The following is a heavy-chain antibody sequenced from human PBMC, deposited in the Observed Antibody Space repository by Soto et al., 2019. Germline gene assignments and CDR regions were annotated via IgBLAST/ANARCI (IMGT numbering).Heavy chain of an antibody. J-gene: IGHJ4*02. D-gene: IGHD4-17*01. CDR1: GFTFSSYA. CDR2: ISYDGSNK. Sequence: QVQLVESGGGVVQPGRSLRLSCAASGFTFSSYAMHWVRQAPGKGLEWVAVISYDGSNKYYADSVKGRFTISRDNSKTTLYLQMNSLRAEDTAVYYCARDAPDYGDADPRGYFDYWGQGTLVTVSS. V-gene: IGHV3-30-3*01. CDR3: ARDAPDYGDADPRGYFDY.